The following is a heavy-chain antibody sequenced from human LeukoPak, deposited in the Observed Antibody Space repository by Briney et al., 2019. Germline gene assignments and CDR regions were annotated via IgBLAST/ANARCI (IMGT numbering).Heavy chain of an antibody. D-gene: IGHD3-10*01. V-gene: IGHV4-39*01. J-gene: IGHJ4*02. CDR3: ARLKGTDLDY. Sequence: TFSSYWMSWIRQPPGKGLEWIGSIYYSGSTYYNPSLKSRVTISVDTSKNQFSLKLSSVTAADTAVYYCARLKGTDLDYWGQGTLVTVSS. CDR2: IYYSGST. CDR1: TFSSYW.